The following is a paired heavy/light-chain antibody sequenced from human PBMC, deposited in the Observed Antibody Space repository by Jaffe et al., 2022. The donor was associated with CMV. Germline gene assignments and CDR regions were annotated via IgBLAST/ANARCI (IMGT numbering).Light chain of an antibody. CDR3: QQRSNWPPT. Sequence: EIVLTQSPATLSLSPGERANLSCRASESVGSYLGWYQWIPGQTPRLLIYDASRRATGIPARFNGHGSGTDFTLTISSLEPEDFAVYYCQQRSNWPPTFGGGTKVEI. J-gene: IGKJ4*01. CDR2: DAS. V-gene: IGKV3-11*01. CDR1: ESVGSY.
Heavy chain of an antibody. CDR3: ARQWPPNRGITGTSYYFDY. CDR2: IWFDGNNK. Sequence: QVQLVESGGGVVQPGGSLRLSCAASGFTFSSHAMHWVRQAPGKGLEWLAVIWFDGNNKNHADSVKGRFTISRDNSKNTLYLQMSTLRAEDTALYYCARQWPPNRGITGTSYYFDYWGQGALVTVSS. CDR1: GFTFSSHA. D-gene: IGHD1-7*01. V-gene: IGHV3-33*01. J-gene: IGHJ4*02.